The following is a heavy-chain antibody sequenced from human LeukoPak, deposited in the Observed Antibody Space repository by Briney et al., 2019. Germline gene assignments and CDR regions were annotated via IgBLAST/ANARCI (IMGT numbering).Heavy chain of an antibody. V-gene: IGHV4-34*01. Sequence: SETLSLTCAVYGGSFSGYYWSWIRQPPGKGLEWIGEINHSGSTNYNPSLKSRVTISVDTSKNQFSPKLSSVTAADTAVYYCARGGSAYWTAHFDYWGQGTLVTVSS. CDR1: GGSFSGYY. CDR3: ARGGSAYWTAHFDY. D-gene: IGHD3-10*01. J-gene: IGHJ4*02. CDR2: INHSGST.